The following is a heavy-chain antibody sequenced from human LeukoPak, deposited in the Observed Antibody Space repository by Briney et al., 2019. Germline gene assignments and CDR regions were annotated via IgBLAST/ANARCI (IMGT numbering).Heavy chain of an antibody. V-gene: IGHV4-39*07. D-gene: IGHD1-26*01. Sequence: PSETLSLTCTVSGGSISSSSYYWGWIRQPPGKGLEWIGSIYYSGSTYYNPSLKSRVTISMNTSKNQVSLKLTSVTAADTAVYYCARDSASGSNNWFDPWGQGTLVTVSS. CDR3: ARDSASGSNNWFDP. J-gene: IGHJ5*02. CDR1: GGSISSSSYY. CDR2: IYYSGST.